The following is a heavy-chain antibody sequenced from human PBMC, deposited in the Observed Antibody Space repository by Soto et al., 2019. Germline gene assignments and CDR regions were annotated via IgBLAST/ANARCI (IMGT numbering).Heavy chain of an antibody. D-gene: IGHD3-3*01. CDR1: GFIFSDYA. CDR2: ISYDGDST. Sequence: QVQLVQSGGGVVQPGRSLRLSCVASGFIFSDYAMHWVRQAPGKGLEWVAAISYDGDSTYYGDSVKGRFTISRDHSKNTLILQMNNLRAEDTAVYFCARVWRERSTNDAFDIWGRGTMVTVSS. J-gene: IGHJ3*02. CDR3: ARVWRERSTNDAFDI. V-gene: IGHV3-30*03.